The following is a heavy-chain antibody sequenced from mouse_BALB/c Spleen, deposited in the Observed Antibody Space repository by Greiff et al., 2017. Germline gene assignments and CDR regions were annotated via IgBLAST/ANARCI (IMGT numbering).Heavy chain of an antibody. CDR1: GFTFSSYS. V-gene: IGHV5-12-2*01. J-gene: IGHJ2*01. CDR3: GSRTTATYFDY. Sequence: EVKLLESGGGLVQPGGSLKLSCAASGFTFSSYSMSWVRQTPEQRLEWVAYISNGGGSTYYPDTVKGRFTISRDNTKNTLYLQMSSLKSEDTAMYYCGSRTTATYFDYWGQGTTLTVSS. D-gene: IGHD1-2*01. CDR2: ISNGGGST.